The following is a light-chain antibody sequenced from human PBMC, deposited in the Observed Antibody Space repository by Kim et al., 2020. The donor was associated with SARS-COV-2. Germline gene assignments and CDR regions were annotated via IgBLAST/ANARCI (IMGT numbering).Light chain of an antibody. CDR1: QSVNSN. CDR2: GAS. Sequence: EIVMTQSPATLSVSPGERATLSCRASQSVNSNLAWYQQKPGQAPRLLVHGASTRATGIPARFSGSGSGTEFTLTISSLQSEDFAVYYCKQYNNWPLTFGGGTKVDIK. V-gene: IGKV3-15*01. CDR3: KQYNNWPLT. J-gene: IGKJ4*01.